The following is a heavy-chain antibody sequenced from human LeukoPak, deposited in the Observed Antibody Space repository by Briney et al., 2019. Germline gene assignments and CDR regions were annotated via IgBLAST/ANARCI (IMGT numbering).Heavy chain of an antibody. D-gene: IGHD3-22*01. CDR3: ARDRNYYDNRDYRTDPFDV. Sequence: GGSLRLSCTASGFTFSGYWMSWVRQAPGKGLEWVANIKHVGTEKYYVDSVKGRFTISRDNAKNSLYLQMNRLRAEDTAVYYCARDRNYYDNRDYRTDPFDVWGPGTMVTVSS. V-gene: IGHV3-7*03. CDR1: GFTFSGYW. J-gene: IGHJ3*01. CDR2: IKHVGTEK.